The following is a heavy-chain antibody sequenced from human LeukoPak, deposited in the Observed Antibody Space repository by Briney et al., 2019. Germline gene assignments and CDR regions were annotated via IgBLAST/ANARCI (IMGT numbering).Heavy chain of an antibody. CDR2: ISYDGSNK. J-gene: IGHJ5*02. Sequence: GRSLRLSCAASGFTFSSYAMHWVRQAPGKGLEWVAVISYDGSNKYYADSVKGRFTISRDNSKNTLYLQMNSLKPEDTAVYYCTKEELPSGSSWSAWFDPWGQGTLVTVSS. D-gene: IGHD3-10*01. V-gene: IGHV3-30*04. CDR3: TKEELPSGSSWSAWFDP. CDR1: GFTFSSYA.